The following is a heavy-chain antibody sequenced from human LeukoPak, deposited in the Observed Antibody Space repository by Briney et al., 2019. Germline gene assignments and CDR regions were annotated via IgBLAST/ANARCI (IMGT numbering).Heavy chain of an antibody. Sequence: SQTLSLTCAISGDSVSRNTAAWNWIRQSPSRGLEWLGRTYYRSKWYNDYAVSVKSRITINPDTSKNQFSLKLSSVTAADTAVYYCARARRGATHYFDYWGQGTLVTVSS. J-gene: IGHJ4*02. D-gene: IGHD1-26*01. CDR2: TYYRSKWYN. V-gene: IGHV6-1*01. CDR1: GDSVSRNTAA. CDR3: ARARRGATHYFDY.